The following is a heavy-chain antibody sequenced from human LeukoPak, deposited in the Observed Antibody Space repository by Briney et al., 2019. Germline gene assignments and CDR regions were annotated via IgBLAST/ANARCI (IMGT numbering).Heavy chain of an antibody. J-gene: IGHJ5*02. CDR3: ASLWGLTTPTLDT. Sequence: PGESLKISCKGSGYSFTSYWIGWVRQMPGKGLEWMGIIYPGDSDTRYSPSFQGQVTISADKSISTAYLQWSSLKASGTAMYYCASLWGLTTPTLDTWGQETLVTASS. CDR1: GYSFTSYW. V-gene: IGHV5-51*01. D-gene: IGHD3-3*01. CDR2: IYPGDSDT.